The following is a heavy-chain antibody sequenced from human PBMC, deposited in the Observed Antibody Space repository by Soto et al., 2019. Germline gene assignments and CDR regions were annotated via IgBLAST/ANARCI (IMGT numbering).Heavy chain of an antibody. CDR3: AHRPPPIWFGEINWFDP. V-gene: IGHV2-5*02. D-gene: IGHD3-10*01. CDR2: IYWDDDK. CDR1: GFSLSTSGVG. J-gene: IGHJ5*02. Sequence: SGPTLVNPTQTLTLTCTFSGFSLSTSGVGVGWIRQPPGKALEWLALIYWDDDKRYSPSLKSRLTITKDTSKNQVVLTMTNMDPVDTATYYCAHRPPPIWFGEINWFDPWGQGTLVTVSS.